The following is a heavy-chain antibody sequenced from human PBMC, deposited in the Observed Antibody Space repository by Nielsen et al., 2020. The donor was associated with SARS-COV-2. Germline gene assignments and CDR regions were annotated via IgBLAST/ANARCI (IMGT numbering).Heavy chain of an antibody. V-gene: IGHV3-23*01. CDR2: IDGSGGTS. D-gene: IGHD4-17*01. J-gene: IGHJ4*02. CDR3: AKDQWPSHVHGDPFDS. Sequence: GESLKISCVASGFTFSGYAMTWVRQAPGKGLECVSVIDGSGGTSNYVDSVKGRFTVSRDNSKNTLYLQMNSLRAEDTAVYYCAKDQWPSHVHGDPFDSWGQGTLVTVSS. CDR1: GFTFSGYA.